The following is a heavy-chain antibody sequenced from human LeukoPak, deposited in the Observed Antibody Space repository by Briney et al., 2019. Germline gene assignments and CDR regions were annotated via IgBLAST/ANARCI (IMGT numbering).Heavy chain of an antibody. D-gene: IGHD3-9*01. V-gene: IGHV4-59*01. CDR1: GGSITNYY. CDR3: ARGGYDILTGYGSFDP. Sequence: SETLSLTCTVSGGSITNYYWSWIRQPPGKGVEWIGYSCYSGTTNYNPSLKSRVTISVDTSKNQFSLKLSSVTTADTAVYYCARGGYDILTGYGSFDPWGQGTLVSVSS. J-gene: IGHJ5*02. CDR2: SCYSGTT.